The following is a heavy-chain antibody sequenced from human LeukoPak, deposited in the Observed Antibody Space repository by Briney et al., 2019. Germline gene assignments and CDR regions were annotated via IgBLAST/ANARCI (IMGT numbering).Heavy chain of an antibody. CDR1: GFTFSSYS. J-gene: IGHJ5*02. CDR3: ANGLDP. CDR2: ITNSGGTT. V-gene: IGHV3-23*01. Sequence: GGALRLSCTASGFTFSSYSMSWVRQAAGKGLEWVSVITNSGGTTYYAASVEGRVTISRDNSKNTLYLQMNSLRDEDTAVYYCANGLDPWGQGTLVTVSS.